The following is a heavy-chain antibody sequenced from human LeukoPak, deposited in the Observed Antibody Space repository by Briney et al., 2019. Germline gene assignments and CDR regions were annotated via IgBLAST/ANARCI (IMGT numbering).Heavy chain of an antibody. V-gene: IGHV1-2*02. D-gene: IGHD5-24*01. J-gene: IGHJ4*02. Sequence: ASVKVSCKASGYTFTGYYMHWVRQAPGQGLEWMGWINPNSGGTNYAQKFQGRVTMTRDTSISTAYMELSRLRSDDTAVYYCARDTAERDGSSDYWGQGTLVTVSS. CDR1: GYTFTGYY. CDR2: INPNSGGT. CDR3: ARDTAERDGSSDY.